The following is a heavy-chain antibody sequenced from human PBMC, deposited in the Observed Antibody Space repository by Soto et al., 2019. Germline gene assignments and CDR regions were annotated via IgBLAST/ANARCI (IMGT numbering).Heavy chain of an antibody. CDR3: ARGTPTTGREWATYYDFWSGYYTSSSHDY. CDR2: ISAYNGNT. D-gene: IGHD3-3*01. J-gene: IGHJ4*02. Sequence: GASVKVSCKASGYTFTSYGISWVRQAPGQGLEWMGWISAYNGNTNYAQKLQGRVTMTTDTSTSTAYMELRSLRSDDTAVYYCARGTPTTGREWATYYDFWSGYYTSSSHDYWGQGTLVTVSS. CDR1: GYTFTSYG. V-gene: IGHV1-18*01.